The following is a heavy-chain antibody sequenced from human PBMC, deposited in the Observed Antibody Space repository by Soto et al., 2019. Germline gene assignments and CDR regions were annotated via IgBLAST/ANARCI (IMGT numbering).Heavy chain of an antibody. J-gene: IGHJ6*02. CDR3: AKDKGTWYYGMDV. CDR2: ISYDESNK. Sequence: QVQLVESGGGVVQPGRSLRLSCAASGFTFSNYGMHWVRQAPGKGLEWVAVISYDESNKYYADSVKGRFTISRDISKNTLYLQMNSMRAEDTAVYYCAKDKGTWYYGMDVWGQGTTATVSS. V-gene: IGHV3-30*18. CDR1: GFTFSNYG.